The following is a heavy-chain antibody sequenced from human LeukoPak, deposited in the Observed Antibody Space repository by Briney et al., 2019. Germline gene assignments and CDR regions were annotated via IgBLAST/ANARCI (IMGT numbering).Heavy chain of an antibody. CDR3: ARSGSGWYNWFDP. Sequence: KPSETLSLTCTVSGGSISSYYWSWIRQPPGKGLEWIGYIYYSGSTNYNPPLKSRVTISVDTSKNQFSLKLSSVTAADTAVYYCARSGSGWYNWFDPWGQGTLVTVSS. D-gene: IGHD6-19*01. V-gene: IGHV4-59*01. J-gene: IGHJ5*02. CDR1: GGSISSYY. CDR2: IYYSGST.